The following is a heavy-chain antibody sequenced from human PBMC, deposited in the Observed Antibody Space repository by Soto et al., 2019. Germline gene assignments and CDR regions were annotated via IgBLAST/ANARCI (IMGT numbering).Heavy chain of an antibody. CDR3: ARDTDYDILTGRPLYYFDY. J-gene: IGHJ4*02. D-gene: IGHD3-9*01. CDR1: GFTFSDYY. Sequence: GGSLRLSCAASGFTFSDYYISWIRQAPGKGLEWVSYISISGSTIYYADSVKGRFTISRDNAKNSLYLQMNSLRAEDTAVYYCARDTDYDILTGRPLYYFDYWGQGTLVTVSS. CDR2: ISISGSTI. V-gene: IGHV3-11*01.